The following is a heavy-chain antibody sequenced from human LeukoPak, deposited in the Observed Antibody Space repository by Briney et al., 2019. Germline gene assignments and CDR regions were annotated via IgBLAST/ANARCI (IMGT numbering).Heavy chain of an antibody. CDR3: ARGGGYYYDSSDYYREEYFQH. CDR1: GFTFSSYA. D-gene: IGHD3-22*01. CDR2: LSSSRSYI. J-gene: IGHJ1*01. Sequence: GGSLRLSCAASGFTFSSYAMSWVRQAPGKGLEWVSPLSSSRSYIYYADSVKGRFTISRDNAKDSLFLQMNSLRAEDTAVYYCARGGGYYYDSSDYYREEYFQHWGQGTLVTVSS. V-gene: IGHV3-21*04.